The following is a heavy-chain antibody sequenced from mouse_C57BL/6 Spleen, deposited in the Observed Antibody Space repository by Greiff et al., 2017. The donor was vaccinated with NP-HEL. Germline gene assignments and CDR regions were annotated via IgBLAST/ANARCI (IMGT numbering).Heavy chain of an antibody. J-gene: IGHJ3*01. CDR3: ATDSSDVAWFAY. Sequence: VQLQQSGAELARPGASVKMSCKASGYTFTSYTMHWVKQRPGQGLEWIGYINPSSGYTKYNQKFKDKATLTADKSSSTAYMQLSSLTSEDSAVYYCATDSSDVAWFAYWGQGTLVTVSA. CDR2: INPSSGYT. V-gene: IGHV1-4*01. CDR1: GYTFTSYT. D-gene: IGHD3-2*02.